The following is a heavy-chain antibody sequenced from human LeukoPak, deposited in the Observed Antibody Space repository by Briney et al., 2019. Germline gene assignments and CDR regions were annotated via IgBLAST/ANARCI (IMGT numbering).Heavy chain of an antibody. D-gene: IGHD3-22*01. Sequence: ASVKVSCKASGYTFTSYDINWVRQATGQGLEWMGWMNPNSGNTGYAQKFQGRVTMTRNTSISTAYMELSSLRSEDTAVYYCARGFSTMIVLYYWGQGTLVNVSS. CDR2: MNPNSGNT. V-gene: IGHV1-8*01. CDR1: GYTFTSYD. J-gene: IGHJ4*02. CDR3: ARGFSTMIVLYY.